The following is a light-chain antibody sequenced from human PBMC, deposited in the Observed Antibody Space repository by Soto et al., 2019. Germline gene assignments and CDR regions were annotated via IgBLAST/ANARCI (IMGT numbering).Light chain of an antibody. CDR1: SSNIGAGYE. CDR2: XXX. J-gene: IGLJ1*01. V-gene: IGLV1-40*01. Sequence: QSVLTQPPSVSEAPGQRVTISCTGSSSNIGAGYEAHWYQQVPGTAPKLPIYXXXXXXXXXXXXXXGSKSGTSASLAITGXXXXXXXXXXCQSYDSSLSGYVFGTGTKLTVL. CDR3: QSYDSSLSGYV.